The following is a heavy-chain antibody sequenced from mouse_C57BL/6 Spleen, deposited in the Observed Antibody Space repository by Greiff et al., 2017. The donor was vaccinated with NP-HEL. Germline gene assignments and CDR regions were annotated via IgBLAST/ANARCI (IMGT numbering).Heavy chain of an antibody. J-gene: IGHJ3*01. Sequence: EVKVEESGPGLVKPSQSLSLTCSVTGYSITSGYYWNWIRQFPGNKLEWMGYISYDGSNNYNPSLKNRISITRDTSKNQFFLKLNSVTTEDTATYYCAREDGYPWFAYWGQGTLVTVSA. CDR2: ISYDGSN. CDR1: GYSITSGYY. CDR3: AREDGYPWFAY. V-gene: IGHV3-6*01. D-gene: IGHD2-3*01.